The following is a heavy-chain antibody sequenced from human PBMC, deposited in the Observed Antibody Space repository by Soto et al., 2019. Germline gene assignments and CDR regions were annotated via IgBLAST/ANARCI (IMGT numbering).Heavy chain of an antibody. V-gene: IGHV4-61*01. CDR1: GASVNSRNYH. CDR2: VQNGGTT. Sequence: QVQLQESGPGLVKPSETLSLTCTVSGASVNSRNYHWSWIRQPPGRGLEWIGQVQNGGTTEFDSSSLNSRLPSSLDASKNPFSLKLNSVTAADTAIYYCAVLLAGGGGDGNWGQGTLVTVSS. D-gene: IGHD3-10*01. CDR3: AVLLAGGGGDGN. J-gene: IGHJ4*02.